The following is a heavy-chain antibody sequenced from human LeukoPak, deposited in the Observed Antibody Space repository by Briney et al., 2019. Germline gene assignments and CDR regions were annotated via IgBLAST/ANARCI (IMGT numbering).Heavy chain of an antibody. J-gene: IGHJ5*02. V-gene: IGHV3-21*01. CDR2: ISSSSSYI. CDR1: GFTFSSYS. CDR3: AKVPRQHDNWFDP. D-gene: IGHD6-13*01. Sequence: PGGSLRLSCAASGFTFSSYSMNWVRQAPGKGLEWVSSISSSSSYIYYADSVKGRFTISRDDAKNSLYLQMNSLRAEDTAVYDCAKVPRQHDNWFDPWGQGTLVTVSS.